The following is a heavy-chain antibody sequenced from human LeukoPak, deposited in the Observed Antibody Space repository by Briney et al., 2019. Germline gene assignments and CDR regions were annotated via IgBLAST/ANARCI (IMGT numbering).Heavy chain of an antibody. V-gene: IGHV3-30*02. CDR2: IRDDGSSE. CDR3: AKDSGVGMATTFSILDI. CDR1: GFTFSSYG. Sequence: GGSLRLSCAASGFTFSSYGMHWVRQAPGKGLEWVAFIRDDGSSEYYADSVKGRFTISRDNPRNTLYLRMNSLRPEDTAVYYCAKDSGVGMATTFSILDIWGQGTMVTVSS. J-gene: IGHJ3*02. D-gene: IGHD5-24*01.